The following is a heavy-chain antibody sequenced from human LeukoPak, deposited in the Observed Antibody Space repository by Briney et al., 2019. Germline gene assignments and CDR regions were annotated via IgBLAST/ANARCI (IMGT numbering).Heavy chain of an antibody. V-gene: IGHV3-66*02. D-gene: IGHD3-16*01. CDR3: ARDRRSGGGPYYYYMDV. CDR1: GFTVSSYY. Sequence: PGGSLRLSCAASGFTVSSYYMSWVRQAPGKGLEWVSVIYSGGSTYYADSVKGRFTISRDNSKNTLYLQMNSLRAEDTAVYYCARDRRSGGGPYYYYMDVWGKGTTVTVSS. CDR2: IYSGGST. J-gene: IGHJ6*03.